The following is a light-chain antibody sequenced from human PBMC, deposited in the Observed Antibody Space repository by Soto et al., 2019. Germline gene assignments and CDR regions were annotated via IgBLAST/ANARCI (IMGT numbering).Light chain of an antibody. CDR1: SSDVGGYNL. J-gene: IGLJ1*01. CDR2: EGT. CDR3: SSYTSSSIYV. V-gene: IGLV2-23*01. Sequence: QSVLTQPAFVSGSPGQSITVSCAGTSSDVGGYNLVSWYQQHPGKAPKLIIYEGTERPSGISPRFSGSKSGNTASLTISGLQAEDEADYYCSSYTSSSIYVFGSGTKVTVL.